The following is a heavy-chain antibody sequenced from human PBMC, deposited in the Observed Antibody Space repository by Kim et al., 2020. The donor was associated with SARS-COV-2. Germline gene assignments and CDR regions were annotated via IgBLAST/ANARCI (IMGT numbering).Heavy chain of an antibody. V-gene: IGHV4-59*01. CDR3: ARGVGVTIFGVVIIGHWYFDL. CDR1: GGSISSYY. J-gene: IGHJ2*01. CDR2: IYYSGST. D-gene: IGHD3-3*01. Sequence: SETLSLTCTVSGGSISSYYWSWIRQPPGKELEWIGYIYYSGSTNYNPSLKSRVTISVDTSKNQFSLKLSSVTAADTAVYYCARGVGVTIFGVVIIGHWYFDLWGRGTLVTVSS.